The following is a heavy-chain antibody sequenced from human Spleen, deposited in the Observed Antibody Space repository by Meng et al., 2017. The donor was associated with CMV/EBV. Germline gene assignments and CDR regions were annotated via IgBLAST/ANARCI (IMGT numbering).Heavy chain of an antibody. J-gene: IGHJ6*02. D-gene: IGHD3-3*01. V-gene: IGHV3-23*01. CDR2: ISGSGPTT. Sequence: GGSLRLSCAASGFTFNRYGMSWVRQAPGKGLEWVSAISGSGPTTYYADSVKGRLIISRDNSKNTVYLQMNSLRAEDTALYYCAKVEYDFWSACPACYGMVVWGQGTTVTVSS. CDR1: GFTFNRYG. CDR3: AKVEYDFWSACPACYGMVV.